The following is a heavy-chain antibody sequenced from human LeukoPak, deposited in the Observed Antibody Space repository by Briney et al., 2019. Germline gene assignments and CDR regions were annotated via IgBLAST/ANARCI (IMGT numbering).Heavy chain of an antibody. J-gene: IGHJ4*02. D-gene: IGHD3-22*01. CDR3: ARQFITMMVVVIDY. V-gene: IGHV4-34*01. CDR1: GGSFSGYY. Sequence: KPSETLSLTCVVYGGSFSGYYWSWIRQPPGKGLEWIGEIDQSGTTNYNPSLKSRVTISIDTSKKQFSLTLTSMTAADTAVYYCARQFITMMVVVIDYWGQGTLVTVSS. CDR2: IDQSGTT.